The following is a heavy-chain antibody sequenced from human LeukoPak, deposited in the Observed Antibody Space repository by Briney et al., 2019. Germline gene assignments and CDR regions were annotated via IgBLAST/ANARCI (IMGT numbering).Heavy chain of an antibody. V-gene: IGHV4-34*01. J-gene: IGHJ5*02. CDR2: VNHSGST. CDR3: ARGVRFLEWLFHPNWFDP. D-gene: IGHD3-3*01. CDR1: GGSFSGYY. Sequence: SETLSLTCTVYGGSFSGYYWSWIRQPPGKGLEWIGEVNHSGSTNYNPSLKSRVTISVDTSKNQFSLKLSSVTAADTAVYYCARGVRFLEWLFHPNWFDPWGQGTLVTVSS.